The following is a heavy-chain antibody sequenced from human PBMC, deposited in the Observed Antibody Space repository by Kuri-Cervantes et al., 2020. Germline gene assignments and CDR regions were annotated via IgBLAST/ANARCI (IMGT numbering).Heavy chain of an antibody. D-gene: IGHD6-13*01. CDR2: ISWDSGSI. CDR3: AKEVGYSSSWFTFGDYYYYGMDV. J-gene: IGHJ6*02. CDR1: GFTFDDYA. Sequence: GGSLRLSCAASGFTFDDYAMHWVRQAPGKGLEWVSGISWDSGSIGYADSVKGRFTISRDNAKNSLYLQMNSLRAEDTSLYYCAKEVGYSSSWFTFGDYYYYGMDVWGQGTTVTVSS. V-gene: IGHV3-9*01.